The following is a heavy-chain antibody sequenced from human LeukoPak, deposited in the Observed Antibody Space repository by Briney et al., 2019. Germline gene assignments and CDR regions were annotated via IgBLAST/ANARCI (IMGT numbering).Heavy chain of an antibody. CDR2: IHYSGST. D-gene: IGHD1-26*01. CDR3: ARPGVRATAFDI. CDR1: GGSIRSNSYY. Sequence: KPSETLSLTCTVSGGSIRSNSYYWGWIRQPPGKGLEWIGSIHYSGSTYDNPSLKSRVTISVDTSKNQFSLKLKSVTAADTAVYYCARPGVRATAFDIWGQGTMVTVSS. J-gene: IGHJ3*02. V-gene: IGHV4-39*01.